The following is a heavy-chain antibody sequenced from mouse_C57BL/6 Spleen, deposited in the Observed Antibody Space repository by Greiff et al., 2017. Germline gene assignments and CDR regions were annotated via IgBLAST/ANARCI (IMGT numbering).Heavy chain of an antibody. CDR3: ARTPLDGSCVGAMDY. D-gene: IGHD1-1*02. CDR1: GYTFTSYW. Sequence: QVQLQQPGAELVMPGASVKLSCKASGYTFTSYWMHWVKQRPGQGLEWIGEIDPSDSYTNYNQKFKGKSTLTVDKSSSTAYMQLSSLTSEDSAVYYCARTPLDGSCVGAMDYWGQGTSVTVSS. CDR2: IDPSDSYT. V-gene: IGHV1-69*01. J-gene: IGHJ4*01.